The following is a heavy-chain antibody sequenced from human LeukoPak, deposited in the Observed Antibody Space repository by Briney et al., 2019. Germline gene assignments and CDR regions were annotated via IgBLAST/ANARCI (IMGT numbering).Heavy chain of an antibody. CDR1: GFTFTNYA. J-gene: IGHJ4*02. V-gene: IGHV3-48*03. D-gene: IGHD6-19*01. Sequence: GGSLRLSCAASGFTFTNYAMSWVRQAPGKGLEWVSFISGSGSPTYYADSVKGRFTISRDNAQNSLYLQMNSLRVEDTAIYYCARDTFRGWSAFDFWGQGTLVTVSS. CDR2: ISGSGSPT. CDR3: ARDTFRGWSAFDF.